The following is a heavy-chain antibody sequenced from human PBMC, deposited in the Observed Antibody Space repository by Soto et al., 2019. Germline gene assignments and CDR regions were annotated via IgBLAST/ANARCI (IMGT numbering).Heavy chain of an antibody. CDR3: ERSDTSGCSCGLDY. D-gene: IGHD1-26*01. J-gene: IGHJ4*02. CDR2: INPSGGTT. V-gene: IGHV1-46*01. Sequence: AGVNVSLEACVCTFPSYYIHWLRQAPVQGLKWIGKINPSGGTTSYAEKFQGRITMTKDTSTITVYMELSSLRSEDTAVYYWERSDTSGCSCGLDYWGQGTLVTVSS. CDR1: VCTFPSYY.